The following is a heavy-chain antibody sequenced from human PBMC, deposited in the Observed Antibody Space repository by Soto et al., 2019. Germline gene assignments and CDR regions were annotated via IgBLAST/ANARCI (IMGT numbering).Heavy chain of an antibody. Sequence: QVQLVQSGAEVKKPGSSVKVSCKASGGTFSSHAISWVRQAPGQGLEWMGGIIPIFGTANYAQKFQGRVTIAADESTSTAYMELSSLRSEDTAVYYCAQTLGLAVAGPGRFDLWGRGTLVTVSS. D-gene: IGHD6-19*01. CDR3: AQTLGLAVAGPGRFDL. V-gene: IGHV1-69*12. J-gene: IGHJ2*01. CDR1: GGTFSSHA. CDR2: IIPIFGTA.